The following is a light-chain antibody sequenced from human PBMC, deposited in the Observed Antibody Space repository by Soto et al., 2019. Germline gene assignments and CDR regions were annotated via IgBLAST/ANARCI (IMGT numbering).Light chain of an antibody. V-gene: IGKV1-33*01. CDR3: QQYDNLPLT. Sequence: DIQMTQSPSSLSASVGDRVTITCQASQDIRNFLNWYQHKPGKAPRLLIYDASNLETGVPSRFSGGGSGRGFTFTISSLQPEYFATYYCQQYDNLPLTFGGGTKVEI. CDR1: QDIRNF. J-gene: IGKJ4*01. CDR2: DAS.